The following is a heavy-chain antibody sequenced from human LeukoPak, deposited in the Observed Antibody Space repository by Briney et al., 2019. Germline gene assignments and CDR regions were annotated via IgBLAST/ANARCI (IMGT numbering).Heavy chain of an antibody. V-gene: IGHV4-39*01. CDR1: AGSISNADYY. CDR2: INYSGTT. CDR3: ASQSTTVIGVDY. J-gene: IGHJ4*02. D-gene: IGHD4-11*01. Sequence: SETLSLTCTVSAGSISNADYYWGWIRKPPGTGLEWIGSINYSGTTYYNPSLKTRVTMSVDTSKNPFSLKLSSVTAADTAVYYCASQSTTVIGVDYWGQGTLVTVS.